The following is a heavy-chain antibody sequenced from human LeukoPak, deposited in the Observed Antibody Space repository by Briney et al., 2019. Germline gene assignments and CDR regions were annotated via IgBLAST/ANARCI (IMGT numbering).Heavy chain of an antibody. CDR3: TRDAYNFNDFDY. J-gene: IGHJ4*02. Sequence: PGGSLRLSCAVSESTFSHFAMHWVRQAPGKGLEWVAVVSSHGYDGYYADSVKGRFTISRDNSKNTLYLQIDSLRAEDTAIYYCTRDAYNFNDFDYWGQGTLVTVSS. CDR1: ESTFSHFA. D-gene: IGHD5-24*01. V-gene: IGHV3-30*01. CDR2: VSSHGYDG.